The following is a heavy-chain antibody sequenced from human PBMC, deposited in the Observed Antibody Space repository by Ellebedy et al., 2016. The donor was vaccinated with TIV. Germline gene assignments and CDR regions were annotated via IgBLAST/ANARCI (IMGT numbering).Heavy chain of an antibody. CDR2: IHPGDSET. J-gene: IGHJ4*02. CDR3: ARFTSDYSGDWFGRAFDH. V-gene: IGHV5-51*01. Sequence: PGGSLRLSCKGSGYSFTNYWIGWVRQMPGKGMEWMGIIHPGDSETRYSPSFQGQVTISGDNSISTAYLQWSSLKASDTAMYYCARFTSDYSGDWFGRAFDHWGQGTLVIVSS. D-gene: IGHD2-21*02. CDR1: GYSFTNYW.